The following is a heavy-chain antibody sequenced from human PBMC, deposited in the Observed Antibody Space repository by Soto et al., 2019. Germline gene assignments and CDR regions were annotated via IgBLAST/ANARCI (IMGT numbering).Heavy chain of an antibody. D-gene: IGHD1-26*01. CDR2: ISYDGSNK. CDR1: GVTFSSYG. Sequence: QVQLVESGGGVVQPGRSLRLSCAASGVTFSSYGMHWVRQAPGKGLEWVAVISYDGSNKYYADSVKGRFTISRDNSKNTLYLQMNSLRAEDTAVYYCAKRWEALDYWGQGTLVTVSS. J-gene: IGHJ4*02. CDR3: AKRWEALDY. V-gene: IGHV3-30*18.